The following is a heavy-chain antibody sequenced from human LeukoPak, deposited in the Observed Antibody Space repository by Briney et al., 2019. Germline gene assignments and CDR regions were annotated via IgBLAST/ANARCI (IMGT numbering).Heavy chain of an antibody. CDR1: GFTFRNYA. D-gene: IGHD6-19*01. Sequence: GGSLRLSCATSGFTFRNYAITWVRQAPGKGLEWVSSISGSATATFYADSVKGRFTISRDNAKNSLYLQMNSLRAEDTAVYYCARAQWLVHDYWGQGTLVTVSS. J-gene: IGHJ4*02. CDR2: ISGSATAT. V-gene: IGHV3-48*01. CDR3: ARAQWLVHDY.